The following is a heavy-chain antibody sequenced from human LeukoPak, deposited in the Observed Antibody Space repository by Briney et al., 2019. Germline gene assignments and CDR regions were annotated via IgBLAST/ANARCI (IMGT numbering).Heavy chain of an antibody. V-gene: IGHV4-39*07. CDR2: VFYNGAT. Sequence: SETLSLTCIVSGGSISSSIYYWAWVRQPPGKGLEWIGTVFYNGATQYSPSLRSRVTISIDTSTNQFSLKLSSVTAADTAVYYCASLVDQDAFDIWGQGTMVTVSS. J-gene: IGHJ3*02. D-gene: IGHD1-26*01. CDR3: ASLVDQDAFDI. CDR1: GGSISSSIYY.